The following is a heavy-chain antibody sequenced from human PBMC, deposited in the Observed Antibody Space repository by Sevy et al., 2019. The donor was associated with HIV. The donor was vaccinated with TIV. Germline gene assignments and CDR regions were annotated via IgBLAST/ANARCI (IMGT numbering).Heavy chain of an antibody. CDR3: AREETGYYYGMDV. Sequence: GGSLRLSCAVSGFTVSSNYMSWVRQAPGKGLEWVSVIYSGGSTYYADSVKGRFTISRDNSKNTLYLQMNSLRAEDTAVYYCAREETGYYYGMDVWGQGTTVTVSS. CDR1: GFTVSSNY. CDR2: IYSGGST. V-gene: IGHV3-53*01. J-gene: IGHJ6*02.